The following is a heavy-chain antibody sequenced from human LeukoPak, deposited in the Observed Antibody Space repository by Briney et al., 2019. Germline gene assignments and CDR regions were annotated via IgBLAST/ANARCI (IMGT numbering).Heavy chain of an antibody. CDR2: IWYDGSNK. CDR3: ARDSRGFDL. V-gene: IGHV3-33*08. J-gene: IGHJ2*01. Sequence: PGGSLRLSCAASGFTFSSYSMNWVRQAPGKGLEWVAVIWYDGSNKYYADSVKGRFTISRDNSKNTLYLQMNSLRAEDTAVYYCARDSRGFDLWGRGTLVTVSS. CDR1: GFTFSSYS.